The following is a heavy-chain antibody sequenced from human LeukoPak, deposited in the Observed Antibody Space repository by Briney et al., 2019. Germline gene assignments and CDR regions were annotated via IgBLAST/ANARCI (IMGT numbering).Heavy chain of an antibody. CDR2: IYHSGST. V-gene: IGHV4-4*02. D-gene: IGHD2-15*01. Sequence: SGTLSLTCAVSGGSISSSNWWSWVRQPPGKGLEWIGEIYHSGSTNYNPSLKSRVTISVDKSKNQFSLNLRSVTAADTAVYYCARYMVVAASLDYWGQGALVTVSS. CDR3: ARYMVVAASLDY. CDR1: GGSISSSNW. J-gene: IGHJ4*02.